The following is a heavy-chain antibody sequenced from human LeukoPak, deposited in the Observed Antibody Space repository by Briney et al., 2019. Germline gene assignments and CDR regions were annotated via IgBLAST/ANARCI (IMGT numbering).Heavy chain of an antibody. CDR2: IYSGGST. V-gene: IGHV3-53*01. J-gene: IGHJ3*02. D-gene: IGHD5-12*01. Sequence: GGSLRLSCAASGFTVSSNYMSWVRQAPGKGLEWVSVIYSGGSTYYADSVKGRFTISRDNSKNTLYLQMNSLRAEDTAVYYCARSHSGYAKGDAFDIWGQGTMVTVSS. CDR1: GFTVSSNY. CDR3: ARSHSGYAKGDAFDI.